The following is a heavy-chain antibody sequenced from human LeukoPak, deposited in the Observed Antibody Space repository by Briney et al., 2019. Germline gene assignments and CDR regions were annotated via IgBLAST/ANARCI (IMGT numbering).Heavy chain of an antibody. CDR1: GFTFSSYW. CDR3: ARDAEPPPPYGGNSEVDWFDP. D-gene: IGHD4-23*01. CDR2: IKQDGSEK. Sequence: PGGSLRLSCAASGFTFSSYWMSWVRQAPGKGLEWVANIKQDGSEKYYVDSVKGRFTISRDNAKNSLYLQMNSLRAEDTAVYYCARDAEPPPPYGGNSEVDWFDPWGQGTLVTVSS. J-gene: IGHJ5*02. V-gene: IGHV3-7*01.